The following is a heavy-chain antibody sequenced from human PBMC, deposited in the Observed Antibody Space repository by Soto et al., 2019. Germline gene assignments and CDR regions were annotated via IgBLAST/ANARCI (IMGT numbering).Heavy chain of an antibody. CDR1: GYIFTSYY. D-gene: IGHD1-26*01. Sequence: GASVKVSCKASGYIFTSYYIHWVRQAPGQGLEWMGIINPSGGSTSYAQKFQGRVTMTRDTSTSTVYMELSSLRSEDTAVYYCARGGIGGELRYYYGMDVWGQGTTVTVSS. CDR2: INPSGGST. CDR3: ARGGIGGELRYYYGMDV. J-gene: IGHJ6*02. V-gene: IGHV1-46*01.